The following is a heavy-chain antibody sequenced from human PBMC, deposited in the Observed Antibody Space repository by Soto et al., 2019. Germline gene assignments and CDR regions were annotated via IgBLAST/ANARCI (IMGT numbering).Heavy chain of an antibody. CDR2: ISGSGGST. D-gene: IGHD4-17*01. V-gene: IGHV3-23*01. J-gene: IGHJ4*02. Sequence: PGGSLRLSCAASGFTFSSYAMSWVRQAPGKGLEWVSAISGSGGSTYYADSVRGRFTISRDNSKNTLYLQMNSLRAEDTAVYYCAKNYRHYGDYTDYWGQGTLVTVSS. CDR3: AKNYRHYGDYTDY. CDR1: GFTFSSYA.